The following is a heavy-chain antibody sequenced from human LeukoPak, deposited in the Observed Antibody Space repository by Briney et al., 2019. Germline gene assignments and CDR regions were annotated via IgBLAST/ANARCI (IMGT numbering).Heavy chain of an antibody. J-gene: IGHJ4*02. CDR1: GGSISSSSYY. CDR3: ARADYGDIEN. CDR2: IYYSGST. V-gene: IGHV4-39*07. D-gene: IGHD4-17*01. Sequence: AKTLSLTCTVSGGSISSSSYYWGWIRQPPGKGLEWIGSIYYSGSTYYNPSLKSRVTISVDTSKNQFSLKLSSVTAADTAVYYCARADYGDIENWGQGTLVTVSS.